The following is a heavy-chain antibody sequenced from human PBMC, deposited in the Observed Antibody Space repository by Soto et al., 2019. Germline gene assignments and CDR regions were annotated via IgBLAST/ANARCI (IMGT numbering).Heavy chain of an antibody. D-gene: IGHD2-15*01. V-gene: IGHV4-31*03. CDR1: GGSISSGGYY. Sequence: PSETLSLTCTVSGGSISSGGYYWSWIRQHPGKGLEWIGYIYYSGSTYYNPSLKSRVTISVDTSKNQFSLKLSSVTAADTAVYYCASRSATLNWFDPWGQGTLVTVSS. CDR2: IYYSGST. CDR3: ASRSATLNWFDP. J-gene: IGHJ5*02.